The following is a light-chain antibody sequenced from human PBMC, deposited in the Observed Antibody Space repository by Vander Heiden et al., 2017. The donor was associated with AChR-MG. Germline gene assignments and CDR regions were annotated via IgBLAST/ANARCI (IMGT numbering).Light chain of an antibody. J-gene: IGKJ1*01. Sequence: EVVLTQSPGTLSLSPGERATLSCRASQSVSSSYLAWYQQKPGQAPRLLIYGASGRATGIPDTFSGSGSGTDFTLTISRLEPEDFAVYYCHQVGSSPQTFGQGTKVEIK. V-gene: IGKV3-20*01. CDR3: HQVGSSPQT. CDR1: QSVSSSY. CDR2: GAS.